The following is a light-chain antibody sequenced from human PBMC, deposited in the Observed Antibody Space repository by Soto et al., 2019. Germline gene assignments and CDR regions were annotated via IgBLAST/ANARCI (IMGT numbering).Light chain of an antibody. Sequence: QSALTQPASVSGSPGQSITISCTGTSSDVGGYNSVSWYQHHPGKAPKLMIYEVSNRPSGVSDRFSGSKSGNTASLTISGLQTEDEADYYCSSYISRNTPVLFGGGTKLTVL. J-gene: IGLJ2*01. V-gene: IGLV2-14*01. CDR3: SSYISRNTPVL. CDR1: SSDVGGYNS. CDR2: EVS.